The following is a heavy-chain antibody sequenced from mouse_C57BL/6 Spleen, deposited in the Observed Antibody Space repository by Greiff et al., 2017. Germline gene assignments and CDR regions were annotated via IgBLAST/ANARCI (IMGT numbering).Heavy chain of an antibody. CDR2: IDPETGGT. CDR1: GYTFTDYE. D-gene: IGHD1-1*02. CDR3: PTGTWFAY. V-gene: IGHV1-15*01. Sequence: VKLMESGAELVRPGASVTLSCKASGYTFTDYEMHWVKQTPVHGLEWIGAIDPETGGTAYNQKFKGKAILTADKSSSTAYMELRSLTSEDSAVYYCPTGTWFAYWGQGTLVTVSA. J-gene: IGHJ3*01.